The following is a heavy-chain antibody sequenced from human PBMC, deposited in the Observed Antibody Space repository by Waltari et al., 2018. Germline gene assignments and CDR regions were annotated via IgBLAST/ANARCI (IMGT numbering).Heavy chain of an antibody. Sequence: EVQLFESGGGLVQPGGSLRNSCAASGWTFRCYAMSWVRQASGKGREWVSVIYSGGSSTYYADSVKGRFTISRDNSKNTLYLQMNSLRAEDTAVYYCAKDRGRDFWSGYLHYWGQGTLVTVSS. V-gene: IGHV3-23*03. D-gene: IGHD3-3*01. J-gene: IGHJ4*02. CDR3: AKDRGRDFWSGYLHY. CDR2: IYSGGSST. CDR1: GWTFRCYA.